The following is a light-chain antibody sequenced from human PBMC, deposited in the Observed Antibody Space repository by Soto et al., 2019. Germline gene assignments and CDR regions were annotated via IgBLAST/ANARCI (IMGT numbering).Light chain of an antibody. J-gene: IGKJ2*01. CDR3: QQYGSSPPYT. Sequence: EVVLTQSPGTLSLSPGERATLSCRASQRVSNNYFAWYQQKPGQAPRLLIFGSSGRATGIPDRFSGSGSGTDFTLTISRLEPEDFAVYYCQQYGSSPPYTFGQGPKLEIK. CDR1: QRVSNNY. CDR2: GSS. V-gene: IGKV3-20*01.